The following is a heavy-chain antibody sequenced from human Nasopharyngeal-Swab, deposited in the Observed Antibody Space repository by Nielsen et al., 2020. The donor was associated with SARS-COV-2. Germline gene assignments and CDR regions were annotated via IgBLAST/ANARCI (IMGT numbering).Heavy chain of an antibody. Sequence: GESLKISCAASGFTFSSYSMNWVRQAPGKGLEWVSSISSSSGYIYYADSVKGRFTISRDNAKNSLYLQMNSLRAEDTAVYYCASSPGDTIFGVVITNYYYYYGMDVWGQGTTVIVSS. CDR1: GFTFSSYS. CDR3: ASSPGDTIFGVVITNYYYYYGMDV. D-gene: IGHD3-3*01. V-gene: IGHV3-21*01. J-gene: IGHJ6*02. CDR2: ISSSSGYI.